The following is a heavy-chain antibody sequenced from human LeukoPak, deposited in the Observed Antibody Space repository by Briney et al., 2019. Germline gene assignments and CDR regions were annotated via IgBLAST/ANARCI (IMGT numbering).Heavy chain of an antibody. Sequence: PSETLSLTCTVSGGSISSSSYYWGWIRQPPGKGLEWIGSIYYSGSTYYNPSLRSRSTISVDTSKNQFSLKLSSVTAADTAVYYCASMYSSSPWPQHWGQGTLVTVSS. J-gene: IGHJ1*01. CDR1: GGSISSSSYY. CDR2: IYYSGST. D-gene: IGHD6-13*01. CDR3: ASMYSSSPWPQH. V-gene: IGHV4-39*01.